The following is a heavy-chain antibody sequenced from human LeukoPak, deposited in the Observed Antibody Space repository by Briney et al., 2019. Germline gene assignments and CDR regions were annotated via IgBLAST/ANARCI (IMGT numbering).Heavy chain of an antibody. CDR2: IKPDGSEE. D-gene: IGHD1-26*01. CDR3: ARAEGAYS. J-gene: IGHJ4*02. V-gene: IGHV3-7*03. CDR1: GFIFSNYW. Sequence: GGSLRLSCTASGFIFSNYWMCWVRQAPGKGLEWVASIKPDGSEEYYVDSVKGRFTISRDNAKSSLYLQMRSLRAEDSAVYYCARAEGAYSWGQGTLDTVSS.